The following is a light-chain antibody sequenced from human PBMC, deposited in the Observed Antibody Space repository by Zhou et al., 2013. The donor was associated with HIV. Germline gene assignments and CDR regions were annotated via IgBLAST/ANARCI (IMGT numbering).Light chain of an antibody. CDR3: QQADRFPSGVT. CDR1: QDIITS. V-gene: IGKV1-12*01. J-gene: IGKJ3*01. CDR2: DAS. Sequence: DIQMTQSPSSLSASVGDRVTITCRASQDIITSLVWYQQKAKKAPKTLISDASSLQSGVPSRFSGSGSGTDFTLTISSLQPEDFATYYCQQADRFPSGVTFGPGTKVDIK.